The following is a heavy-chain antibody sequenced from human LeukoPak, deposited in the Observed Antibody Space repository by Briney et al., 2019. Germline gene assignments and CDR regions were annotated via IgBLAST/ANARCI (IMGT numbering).Heavy chain of an antibody. V-gene: IGHV1-46*01. CDR2: INPSGGST. Sequence: GASVKVSCKASGYTFTSHYMHWVRQAPGQGLEWMGIINPSGGSTSYAQKFQGRVTMTRDTSTSTVYMELSSLRSEDTAVYYCARDLYCTNGVCYLYYYYGMDVWGQGTTVTVSS. J-gene: IGHJ6*02. CDR1: GYTFTSHY. D-gene: IGHD2-8*01. CDR3: ARDLYCTNGVCYLYYYYGMDV.